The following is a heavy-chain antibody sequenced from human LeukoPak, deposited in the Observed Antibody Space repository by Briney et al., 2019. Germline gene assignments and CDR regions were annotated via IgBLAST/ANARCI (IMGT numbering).Heavy chain of an antibody. D-gene: IGHD4-17*01. Sequence: ASVKVSCKASGYTFTGYYMHWVRQAPGQGLEWMGWINPNSGGTNYAQKFQGRVTMTRDTSISTAYMELSRLRSDDTAVYYCARGGNYGDYYYYYYMDVWGKGTTVTVSS. J-gene: IGHJ6*03. CDR3: ARGGNYGDYYYYYYMDV. CDR2: INPNSGGT. V-gene: IGHV1-2*02. CDR1: GYTFTGYY.